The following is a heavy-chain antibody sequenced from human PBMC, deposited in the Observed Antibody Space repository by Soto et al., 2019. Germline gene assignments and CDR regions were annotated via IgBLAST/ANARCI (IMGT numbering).Heavy chain of an antibody. CDR3: ARLVWSYGTWFDP. V-gene: IGHV4-59*08. Sequence: SETLSLTCTVSGGSISSHYWSWIRQPPGKGLEWIGYIYYSGSTNYNPSLKSRVTISVDTSKNQFSLKLSSVTAADTAVYYCARLVWSYGTWFDPWGQGTLVTVSS. CDR2: IYYSGST. CDR1: GGSISSHY. D-gene: IGHD5-18*01. J-gene: IGHJ5*02.